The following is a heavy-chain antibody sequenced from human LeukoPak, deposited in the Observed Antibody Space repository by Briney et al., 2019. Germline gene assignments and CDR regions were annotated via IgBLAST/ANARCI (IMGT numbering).Heavy chain of an antibody. V-gene: IGHV3-7*01. CDR1: VFPFGAHW. J-gene: IGHJ4*02. CDR2: IKDDGSVQ. Sequence: GGSLRLPCAASVFPFGAHWMSWFRQAPGKGPERVASIKDDGSVQLYVDSLEGRFTIPRDNAKNTLYLQMDTMRVEDTAVYYCARHIVGEQNFDYWSQGTLVTVSS. D-gene: IGHD3-16*02. CDR3: ARHIVGEQNFDY.